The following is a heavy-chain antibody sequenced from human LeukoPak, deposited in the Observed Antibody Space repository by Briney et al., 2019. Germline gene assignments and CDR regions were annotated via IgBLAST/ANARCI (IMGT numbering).Heavy chain of an antibody. D-gene: IGHD3-22*01. J-gene: IGHJ6*02. CDR3: AREGHYYDSSGYYYYYGMDV. Sequence: GRSLRLSCAASGFTFSSYGMHWVRQAPGKGLEWVAVIWYDGSNKYYADSVKGRFTISRDNSKNTLYLQMNSLRAEDTAVYYCAREGHYYDSSGYYYYYGMDVWGQGTTVTVSS. V-gene: IGHV3-33*01. CDR2: IWYDGSNK. CDR1: GFTFSSYG.